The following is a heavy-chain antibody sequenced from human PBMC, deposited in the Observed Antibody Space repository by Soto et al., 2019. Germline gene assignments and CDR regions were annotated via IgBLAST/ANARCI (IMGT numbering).Heavy chain of an antibody. CDR2: IYYSGST. D-gene: IGHD3-10*01. J-gene: IGHJ6*02. CDR3: AREGATAMARELLYGMDV. Sequence: QVQLQESGPGLVKPSQTLSLTCTVSGGSISSGGYYWSWIRQHPGKGLEWIGYIYYSGSTYYNPSLQSRVTISVDTSKNQFSLKLSSVTAADTAVYYCAREGATAMARELLYGMDVWGQGTTVTVSS. CDR1: GGSISSGGYY. V-gene: IGHV4-31*03.